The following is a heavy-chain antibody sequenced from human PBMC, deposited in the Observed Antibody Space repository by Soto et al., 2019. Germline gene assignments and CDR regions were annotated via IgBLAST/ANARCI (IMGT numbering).Heavy chain of an antibody. V-gene: IGHV3-23*01. J-gene: IGHJ4*02. CDR3: AKAPHGVTFPFDY. D-gene: IGHD4-4*01. CDR1: GFTFSSYT. Sequence: GGSLRLSCAASGFTFSSYTMTWVRQAPGKGLEWISVIIGSGTSTYYADSVKGRFTISRDNSKNTLYLQMNSLRAEDTAVYYCAKAPHGVTFPFDYWGQGTLVTVSS. CDR2: IIGSGTST.